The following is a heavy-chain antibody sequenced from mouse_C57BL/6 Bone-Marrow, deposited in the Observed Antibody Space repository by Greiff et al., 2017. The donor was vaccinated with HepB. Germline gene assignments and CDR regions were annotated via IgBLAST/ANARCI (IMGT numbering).Heavy chain of an antibody. D-gene: IGHD2-4*01. J-gene: IGHJ4*01. CDR1: GYTFTDYY. V-gene: IGHV1-19*01. Sequence: VQLQQSGPVLVKPGASVKMSCKASGYTFTDYYMNWVKQSHGKSLEWIGGINPYNGGTSYNQKFKGKATLTVDKSSSTAYMELNSLTSEDSAVYYGAKMGIYYDYDWPYCGQGTSVTVSA. CDR2: INPYNGGT. CDR3: AKMGIYYDYDWPY.